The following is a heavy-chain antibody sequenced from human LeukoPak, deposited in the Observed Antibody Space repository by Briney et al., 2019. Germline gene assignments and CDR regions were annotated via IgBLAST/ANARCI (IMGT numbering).Heavy chain of an antibody. CDR2: IYPGDSDT. Sequence: GESLKISCKGSGYSFTSYWIGWVRQMPGKGLEWMGIIYPGDSDTRYSPSFQGQVTISADKSISTAYLQWSSLKASDTAMYYCARHVDLGYGSGSYRYFDYWGQGTLVTVSS. V-gene: IGHV5-51*01. CDR3: ARHVDLGYGSGSYRYFDY. J-gene: IGHJ4*02. D-gene: IGHD3-10*01. CDR1: GYSFTSYW.